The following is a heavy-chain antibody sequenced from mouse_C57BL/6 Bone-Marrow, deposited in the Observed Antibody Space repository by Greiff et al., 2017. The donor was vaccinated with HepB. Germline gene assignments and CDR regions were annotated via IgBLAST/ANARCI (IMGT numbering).Heavy chain of an antibody. CDR2: INPGSGGT. CDR1: GYAFTNYL. J-gene: IGHJ3*01. V-gene: IGHV1-54*01. D-gene: IGHD2-3*01. CDR3: ARGEDGYYSFAY. Sequence: VQLQQSGAELVRPGTSVKVSCKASGYAFTNYLIEWVKQRPGQGLKWIGVINPGSGGTNYNEKFKGKATLTADKSSSTAYMQLSSLTSEDSAVYFCARGEDGYYSFAYWGKGTLVTVSA.